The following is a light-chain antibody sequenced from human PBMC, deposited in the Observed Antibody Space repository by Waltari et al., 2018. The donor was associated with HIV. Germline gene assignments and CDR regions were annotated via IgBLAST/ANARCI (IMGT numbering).Light chain of an antibody. Sequence: QSVLTQPPSVSGASGQRVTISCPGSSYNIGAGYSLIWYQQLPGTAPKLLIYGNNQRASGVPDRFSGSKSDTSSSLAITGLQSEDEADYYCQSYDSTLSGSDWVFGGGTKLTVL. CDR2: GNN. CDR1: SYNIGAGYS. CDR3: QSYDSTLSGSDWV. V-gene: IGLV1-40*01. J-gene: IGLJ3*02.